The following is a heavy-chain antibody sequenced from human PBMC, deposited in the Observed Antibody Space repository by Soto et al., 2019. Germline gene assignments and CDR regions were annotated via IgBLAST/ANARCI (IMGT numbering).Heavy chain of an antibody. Sequence: QVQLVQSGAEVKKPGASVKVSCKASGYTFTSYDINWVRQATGQGLEWMGWMNPNNGNTGYAQKFQGRVTMTRNTXXSXAFXGLSSRRSEDTAVYYGARGHPRPLNYYASGNYYAYWGQGTLVTVSS. CDR1: GYTFTSYD. D-gene: IGHD3-10*01. J-gene: IGHJ4*02. CDR3: ARGHPRPLNYYASGNYYAY. V-gene: IGHV1-8*01. CDR2: MNPNNGNT.